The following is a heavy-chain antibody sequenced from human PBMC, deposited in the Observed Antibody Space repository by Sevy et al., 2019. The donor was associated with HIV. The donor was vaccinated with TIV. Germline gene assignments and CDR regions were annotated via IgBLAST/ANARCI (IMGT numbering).Heavy chain of an antibody. CDR2: IEQDGSVK. CDR1: GFTLNSYW. V-gene: IGHV3-7*01. D-gene: IGHD6-13*01. Sequence: GGSLRLSCVASGFTLNSYWMSWVRQAPGKALEWVANIEQDGSVKYYVNSVKGRFTISRDNARNLLYLQMNSLRVEDTALYYFVRAIAADGSFWGQGTLVTVSS. J-gene: IGHJ4*02. CDR3: VRAIAADGSF.